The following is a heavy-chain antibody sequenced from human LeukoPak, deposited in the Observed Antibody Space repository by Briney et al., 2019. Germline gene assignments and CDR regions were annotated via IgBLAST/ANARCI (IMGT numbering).Heavy chain of an antibody. J-gene: IGHJ6*02. CDR3: ATKGSSSDYYGIDV. D-gene: IGHD6-6*01. CDR1: GYTFTSYG. V-gene: IGHV1-18*01. CDR2: ISPNNGKT. Sequence: ASVKVSCKTSGYTFTSYGITWVRQAPGQGLEWMAYISPNNGKTNYARNLQGRVTMTTDASTSTAYLELRSLISDDTAVYYCATKGSSSDYYGIDVWGQGTLVTVSS.